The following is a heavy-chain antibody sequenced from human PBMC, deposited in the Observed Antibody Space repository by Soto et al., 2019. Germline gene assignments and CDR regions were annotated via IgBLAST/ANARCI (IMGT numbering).Heavy chain of an antibody. J-gene: IGHJ5*02. CDR1: GFTFSSYA. CDR3: AKAGHYYDSSGYYYEGGWFDP. D-gene: IGHD3-22*01. Sequence: PGGSLRLSCAASGFTFSSYAMSWVRQAPGKGLEWVSAISGSGGSTYYADSVKGRFTISRDNSKNTLYLQMNSLRAEDTAVYYCAKAGHYYDSSGYYYEGGWFDPWGQGTLVTVS. V-gene: IGHV3-23*01. CDR2: ISGSGGST.